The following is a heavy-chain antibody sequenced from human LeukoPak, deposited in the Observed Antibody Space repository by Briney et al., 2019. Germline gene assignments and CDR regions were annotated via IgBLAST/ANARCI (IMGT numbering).Heavy chain of an antibody. V-gene: IGHV3-21*05. CDR1: ASGVAFTSHS. CDR2: IHSSGGYI. CDR3: AREYNSRATFDY. D-gene: IGHD1-20*01. J-gene: IGHJ4*02. Sequence: PGGSLRLSCAASASGVAFTSHSMNWVRQAPGKGLEWISYIHSSGGYIFYADSVKGRFTVSRDNARNSLYLQMNSLRAEDTAIYYCAREYNSRATFDYWGQGTLVTVSS.